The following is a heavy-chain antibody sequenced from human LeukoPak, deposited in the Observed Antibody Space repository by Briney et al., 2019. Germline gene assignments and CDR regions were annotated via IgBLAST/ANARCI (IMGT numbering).Heavy chain of an antibody. CDR1: GFTFSSYG. Sequence: PGGSLRLSCAASGFTFSSYGIHWVRQAPGKGLEWVAVVWYDGKNKFYGDSVKGRFTISRDNSKNTVDLQMNSLRVEDTAVYYCAKDGGLWVSAHWGDSWGRGTLVTVSS. D-gene: IGHD7-27*01. V-gene: IGHV3-33*06. CDR3: AKDGGLWVSAHWGDS. J-gene: IGHJ4*02. CDR2: VWYDGKNK.